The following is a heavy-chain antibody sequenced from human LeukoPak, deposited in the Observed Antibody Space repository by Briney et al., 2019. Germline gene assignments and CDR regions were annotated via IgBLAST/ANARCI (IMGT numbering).Heavy chain of an antibody. V-gene: IGHV1-69*01. D-gene: IGHD3-22*01. CDR1: GVTFSSYA. Sequence: GSSVKVSCKASGVTFSSYAINWVRQAPGQGLEWMGGIIPIFGTANYAQRFQGRVTITADGSTSTAYMELNSLRSEDTAVYYCAKDFSETSSLDYYDSSGYSGFGDWGQGTLVAVSS. CDR2: IIPIFGTA. CDR3: AKDFSETSSLDYYDSSGYSGFGD. J-gene: IGHJ4*02.